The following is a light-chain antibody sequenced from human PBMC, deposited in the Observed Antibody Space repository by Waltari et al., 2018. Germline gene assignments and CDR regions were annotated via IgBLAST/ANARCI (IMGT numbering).Light chain of an antibody. J-gene: IGLJ2*01. CDR1: SSDVGGYNY. CDR2: EVS. CDR3: SSYTSSSTVV. V-gene: IGLV2-14*01. Sequence: QSALTQPASVSGSPGQSITISCTGTSSDVGGYNYVPWYQQHPGKAPKPMIYEVSNRPSGFSSRMSGSKSGNSASLTISGLQAEDEADYYCSSYTSSSTVVFGGGTKLTVL.